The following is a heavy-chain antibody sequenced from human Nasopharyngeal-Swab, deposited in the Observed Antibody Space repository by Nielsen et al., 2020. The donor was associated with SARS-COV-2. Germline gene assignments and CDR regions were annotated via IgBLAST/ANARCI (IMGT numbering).Heavy chain of an antibody. CDR3: ARVLPFRITGTSGMDV. CDR2: INPTDGST. CDR1: GYTFTSYY. Sequence: ASVKVSCKASGYTFTSYYLHWVRQAPGQGLEWMGIINPTDGSTSYAQKFEGRVTMTRVMSTSTVYMELNSLRSGDTAVYYCARVLPFRITGTSGMDVWGQGTTVTVSS. V-gene: IGHV1-46*01. D-gene: IGHD1-7*01. J-gene: IGHJ6*02.